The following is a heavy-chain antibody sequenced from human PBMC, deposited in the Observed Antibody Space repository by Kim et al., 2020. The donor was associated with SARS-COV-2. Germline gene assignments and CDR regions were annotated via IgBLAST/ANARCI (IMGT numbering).Heavy chain of an antibody. Sequence: GGSLRLSCAASGFTFSSFAMSWVRQAPGKGLVRIALITSRGGTTYKADSAKGRFTISRDSAKNTHSLQLKSQRPKNTDIDDCANTAGSGYGSCYFDYLG. V-gene: IGHV3-23*01. J-gene: IGHJ4*03. CDR3: ANTAGSGYGSCYFDY. CDR2: ITSRGGTT. CDR1: GFTFSSFA. D-gene: IGHD3-22*01.